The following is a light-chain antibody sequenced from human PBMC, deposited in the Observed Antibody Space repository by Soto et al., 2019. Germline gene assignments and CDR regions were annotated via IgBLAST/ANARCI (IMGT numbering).Light chain of an antibody. CDR1: QSLGDNY. CDR3: QQYGSSAGT. J-gene: IGKJ3*01. V-gene: IGKV3-20*01. Sequence: EIVLTQSPGTLSLSPGERATLSCRASQSLGDNYLAWYQQRPGQAPRLLIYGASSRATGIPDRFSASGSRTDFTLTITRLEPEDFAFYYCQQYGSSAGTFGPGTKVDIK. CDR2: GAS.